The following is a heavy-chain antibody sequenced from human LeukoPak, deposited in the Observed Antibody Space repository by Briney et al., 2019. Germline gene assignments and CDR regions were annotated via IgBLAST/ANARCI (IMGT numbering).Heavy chain of an antibody. V-gene: IGHV1-18*01. CDR1: GYTFTTYS. J-gene: IGHJ3*02. CDR2: ISAYNGKT. CDR3: ARGDAFDI. Sequence: GASVTVSCTASGYTFTTYSISWVRQAPGQGLEWMGWISAYNGKTNFAQKFQGRITMTTDTSTSTAYLELSSLRSEDTAVYYCARGDAFDIWGQGTMVTVSS.